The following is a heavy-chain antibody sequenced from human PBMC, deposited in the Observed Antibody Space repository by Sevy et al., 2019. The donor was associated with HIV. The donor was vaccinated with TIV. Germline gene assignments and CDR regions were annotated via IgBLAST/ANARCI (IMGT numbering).Heavy chain of an antibody. D-gene: IGHD3-9*01. CDR1: GGSFSFYG. CDR3: AGGGPDDILTHYGMYV. J-gene: IGHJ6*02. CDR2: IIPILGTT. V-gene: IGHV1-69*13. Sequence: ASVKVSCKAFGGSFSFYGISWVRQAPGQGLEWMAGIIPILGTTKYAQKFQGRVTITADESTSTVYMELTSLRSEDTAVYYCAGGGPDDILTHYGMYVWCQGTTVTVSS.